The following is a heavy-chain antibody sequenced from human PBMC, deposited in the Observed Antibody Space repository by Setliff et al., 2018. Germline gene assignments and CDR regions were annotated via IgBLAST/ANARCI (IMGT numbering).Heavy chain of an antibody. CDR2: ISYDGSNK. D-gene: IGHD6-6*01. CDR1: GFTFSSYA. V-gene: IGHV3-30*04. Sequence: GGSLRLSCAASGFTFSSYAMHWVRQAPGKGLEWVAVISYDGSNKYYADSVKGRFTISRDNAKNSLYLQMNSLRAEDTAVYYCARLGGQLGQTRSNYYYYYYMDVWGKGTTVTVSS. J-gene: IGHJ6*03. CDR3: ARLGGQLGQTRSNYYYYYYMDV.